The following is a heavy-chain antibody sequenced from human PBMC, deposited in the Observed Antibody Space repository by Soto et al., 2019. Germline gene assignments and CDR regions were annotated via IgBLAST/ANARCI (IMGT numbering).Heavy chain of an antibody. V-gene: IGHV4-39*01. D-gene: IGHD2-15*01. Sequence: SESLSVTCGVSGYSVTSSDYYWAWIRQPPGKGLEWIGSMFYSGLTYYNPSLKSRVTLSVDTSKNQFSVRLNSVTAADTAVYYCAPLSVSLSGPYGIHVWGQGTTVPVSS. J-gene: IGHJ6*02. CDR3: APLSVSLSGPYGIHV. CDR1: GYSVTSSDYY. CDR2: MFYSGLT.